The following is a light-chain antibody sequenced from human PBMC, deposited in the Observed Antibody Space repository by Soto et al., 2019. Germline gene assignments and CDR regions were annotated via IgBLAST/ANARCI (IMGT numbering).Light chain of an antibody. CDR2: NVN. J-gene: IGLJ2*01. V-gene: IGLV2-14*03. Sequence: QSALTQVASVSGSPGQSITISCTGTSSDVGGYDYVSWYQQHPGIAPKLMIYNVNYRPSGVSDRFSGFKSRDTASLTISGPQFVDEANYYCRSYTNTTTVVFGGGTNVTVL. CDR1: SSDVGGYDY. CDR3: RSYTNTTTVV.